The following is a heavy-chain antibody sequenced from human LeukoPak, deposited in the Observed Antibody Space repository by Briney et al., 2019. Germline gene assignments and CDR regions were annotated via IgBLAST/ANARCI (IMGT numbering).Heavy chain of an antibody. CDR2: ISGSGGST. CDR1: GFTFSSYA. Sequence: GGSLRLSCAASGFTFSSYAMSWVRQAPGKGLEWVSAISGSGGSTYYADSVKGRFTISRDNSKNTLYLQMNSLRAEDTAVYYCAKDPRNSGYSSSWTWFDPWGQGTLVTVSS. D-gene: IGHD6-13*01. V-gene: IGHV3-23*01. J-gene: IGHJ5*02. CDR3: AKDPRNSGYSSSWTWFDP.